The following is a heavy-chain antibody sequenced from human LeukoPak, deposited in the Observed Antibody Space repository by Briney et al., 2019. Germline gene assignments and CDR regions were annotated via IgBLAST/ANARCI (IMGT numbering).Heavy chain of an antibody. Sequence: SETLSLTCTVSGGSISSSSYYWGWIRQPPGKGLEWIGSIYYSGSTYYNPSLKSRVTISVDTSKNQFSLKLSSVTAADTAVYYCARVLSERVGALRDGGVYWGQGTLVTVSS. V-gene: IGHV4-39*01. CDR3: ARVLSERVGALRDGGVY. J-gene: IGHJ4*02. D-gene: IGHD1-26*01. CDR1: GGSISSSSYY. CDR2: IYYSGST.